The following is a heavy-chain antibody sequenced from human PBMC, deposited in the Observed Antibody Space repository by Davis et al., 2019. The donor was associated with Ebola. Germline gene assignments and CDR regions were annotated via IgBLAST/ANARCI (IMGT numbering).Heavy chain of an antibody. J-gene: IGHJ4*02. CDR3: ARRHPEYSSSSYFDY. V-gene: IGHV4-59*12. D-gene: IGHD6-6*01. CDR1: GGSFSGYY. Sequence: SETLSLTCAVYGGSFSGYYWSWIRQPPGKGLEWIGYIYYSGSTNYNPSLKSRVTISVDTSKNQFSLKLSSVTAADTAVYYCARRHPEYSSSSYFDYWGQGTLVTVSS. CDR2: IYYSGST.